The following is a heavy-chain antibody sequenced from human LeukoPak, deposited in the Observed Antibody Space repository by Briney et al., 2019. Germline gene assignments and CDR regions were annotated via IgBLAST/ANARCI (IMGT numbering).Heavy chain of an antibody. CDR2: IWYDGSNK. CDR1: GFTFSSYG. Sequence: GGSLRLSCAASGFTFSSYGMHWARQAPGKGLEWVAVIWYDGSNKYYADSVKGRFTISRDNSKNTPYLQMNSLRAEDTAVYYCARNKMIYYYFDYWGQGTLVTVSS. D-gene: IGHD1-26*01. V-gene: IGHV3-33*01. J-gene: IGHJ4*02. CDR3: ARNKMIYYYFDY.